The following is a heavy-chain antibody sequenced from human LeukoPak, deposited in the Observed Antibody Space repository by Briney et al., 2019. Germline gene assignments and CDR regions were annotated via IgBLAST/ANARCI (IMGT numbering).Heavy chain of an antibody. D-gene: IGHD6-13*01. CDR2: INPNRGGT. Sequence: ASVKVSCKASGYTFTGYYMHWVRQAPGQGLEWMGWINPNRGGTNYAQKFQGKVTMSRDTSISTDYMELSRLRSDDTAVYYCARDPITSSSWYGWHYYYYMDVWGKGTTVTVSS. CDR1: GYTFTGYY. CDR3: ARDPITSSSWYGWHYYYYMDV. V-gene: IGHV1-2*02. J-gene: IGHJ6*03.